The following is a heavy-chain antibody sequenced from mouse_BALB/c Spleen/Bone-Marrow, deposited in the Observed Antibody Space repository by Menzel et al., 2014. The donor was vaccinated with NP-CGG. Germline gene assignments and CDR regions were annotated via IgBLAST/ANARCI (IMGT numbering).Heavy chain of an antibody. CDR2: IDTSDSYT. CDR1: GYTFTDYW. CDR3: AREDYGYGAMDY. D-gene: IGHD2-2*01. V-gene: IGHV1-69*01. Sequence: QVQLQQPGAELVMPGALVKMSCKASGYTFTDYWMHWVKQRPGQGLEWIGAIDTSDSYTSYNQKFKGKATLTVDESSSTAYMQLSSLTSEDSAVYYCAREDYGYGAMDYWGQGTSVTVSS. J-gene: IGHJ4*01.